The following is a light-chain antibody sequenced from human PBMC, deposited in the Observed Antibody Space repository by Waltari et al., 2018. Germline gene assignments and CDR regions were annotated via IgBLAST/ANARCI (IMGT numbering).Light chain of an antibody. CDR2: EVS. CDR3: SSCTSSSTYV. Sequence: QSALTQPASVSGSPGQSITISCTGTSSDVGGYNYVSWYQHHPGKAPKLMIYEVSNRPSGVSTRFSGSKSGNTASLTISGLQAEDEADYYCSSCTSSSTYVFGTGTKVTVL. CDR1: SSDVGGYNY. V-gene: IGLV2-14*01. J-gene: IGLJ1*01.